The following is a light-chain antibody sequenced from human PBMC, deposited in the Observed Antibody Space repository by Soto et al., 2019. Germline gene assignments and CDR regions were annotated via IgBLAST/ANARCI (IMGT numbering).Light chain of an antibody. CDR3: LQHNSYPLT. J-gene: IGKJ4*01. CDR1: QGIANE. V-gene: IGKV1-17*01. Sequence: DIQMTQSPSSLSASVGDRVTITCRASQGIANELGWYQQKPGKAPERLIDAASNLQSGVPSRFSGSGSGTEFTLTISSLQPEDFATYYCLQHNSYPLTFGGGTKVDIK. CDR2: AAS.